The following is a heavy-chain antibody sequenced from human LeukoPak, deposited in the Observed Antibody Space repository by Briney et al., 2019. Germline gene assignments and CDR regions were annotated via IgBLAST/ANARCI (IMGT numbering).Heavy chain of an antibody. CDR1: GFTFSSYA. CDR3: ARGHSIWFGDYYYVDV. J-gene: IGHJ6*03. V-gene: IGHV3-64*01. CDR2: ISSNGGST. Sequence: PGGSLRLSCAASGFTFSSYAMHWVRQAPGKGLEYVSAISSNGGSTYYANSVKGRFTISRDNSKNTLYLQMGSLRAEDMAVYYCARGHSIWFGDYYYVDVWGKGTTVTISS. D-gene: IGHD3-10*01.